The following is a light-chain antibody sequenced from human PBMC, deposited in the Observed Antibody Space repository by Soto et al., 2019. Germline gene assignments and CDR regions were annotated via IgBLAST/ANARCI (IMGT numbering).Light chain of an antibody. CDR1: SSNIGSNT. CDR2: SNN. V-gene: IGLV1-44*01. J-gene: IGLJ3*02. Sequence: QSVLTQPPSASGTPGQRVTISCSGSSSNIGSNTVNWYQQLPGTAPKVLIYSNNQRPSGVPDRFSGSRSGTSASLAISGLQSDDEAHYYCAAWDDSLNGVVFGGGTKLTVL. CDR3: AAWDDSLNGVV.